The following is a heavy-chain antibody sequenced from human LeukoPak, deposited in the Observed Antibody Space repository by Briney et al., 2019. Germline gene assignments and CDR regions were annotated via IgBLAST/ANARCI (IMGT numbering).Heavy chain of an antibody. CDR1: GGSISSGDYY. D-gene: IGHD3-10*01. V-gene: IGHV4-30-4*01. J-gene: IGHJ4*02. CDR3: ARVVTMVRGVIIMGTTFDY. CDR2: IYYSGST. Sequence: SETLSLTCTVSGGSISSGDYYWSWIRQPPGKGLEWIGYIYYSGSTYYNPSLKSRVTISVDTSKNQFSLKLSSVTAADTAVYYCARVVTMVRGVIIMGTTFDYWGQGTLVTVSS.